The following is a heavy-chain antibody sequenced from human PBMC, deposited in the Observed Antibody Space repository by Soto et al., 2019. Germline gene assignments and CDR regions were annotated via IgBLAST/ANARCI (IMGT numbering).Heavy chain of an antibody. V-gene: IGHV4-31*03. D-gene: IGHD3-10*01. CDR3: ARGVTMVRGVGLLYFDY. CDR2: MYYSGST. J-gene: IGHJ4*02. CDR1: GGSISSGGYY. Sequence: QVQLQESGPGLVKPSQTLSLTCTVSGGSISSGGYYWSWIRQHPGKGLEWIGYMYYSGSTYYNPSHKGRITISVDTSKKKFSLKLSSVTAADTAVYYCARGVTMVRGVGLLYFDYWGQGTLVTVSS.